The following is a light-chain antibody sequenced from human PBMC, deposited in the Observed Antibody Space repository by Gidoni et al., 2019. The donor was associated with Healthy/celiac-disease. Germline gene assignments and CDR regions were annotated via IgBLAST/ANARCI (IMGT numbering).Light chain of an antibody. CDR2: DAS. CDR1: QSVSSY. V-gene: IGKV3-11*01. CDR3: KQRSNWLT. J-gene: IGKJ4*01. Sequence: IVLTHSPATLSLSPGERATLSCRASQSVSSYLSWYQQKPGQAPRLLIYDASNRATGIPARFSGSGSGTDFTLTISSLEPEDFAVYYCKQRSNWLTFGGGTKVEIK.